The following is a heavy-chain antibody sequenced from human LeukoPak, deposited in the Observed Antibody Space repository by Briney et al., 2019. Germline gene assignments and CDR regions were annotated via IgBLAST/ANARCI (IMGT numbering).Heavy chain of an antibody. CDR1: GGTFSSYA. D-gene: IGHD4-23*01. CDR2: IIPIFGTA. J-gene: IGHJ3*02. CDR3: ARDLGYGGNVGDAFDI. Sequence: SVKVSCKASGGTFSSYAISWVRQAPGQGLEWMGGIIPIFGTANYAQKFQGRVTITADESTSTAYMELSSLRSEDTAVYYCARDLGYGGNVGDAFDIWGQGTMVTVSS. V-gene: IGHV1-69*13.